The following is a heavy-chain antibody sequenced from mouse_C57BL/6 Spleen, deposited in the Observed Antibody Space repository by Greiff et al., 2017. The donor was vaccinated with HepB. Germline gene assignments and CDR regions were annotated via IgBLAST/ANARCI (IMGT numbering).Heavy chain of an antibody. V-gene: IGHV1-7*01. CDR2: INPSSGYT. Sequence: QVQLKESGAELAKPGASVKLSCKASGYTFTSYWMHWVKQRPGQGLEWIGYINPSSGYTKYNQKFKDKASLTADKSYSTAYMQLCSLTYVYSAVYYCERGDYGSNWFAYWGQGTLVTVSA. D-gene: IGHD1-1*01. CDR3: ERGDYGSNWFAY. J-gene: IGHJ3*01. CDR1: GYTFTSYW.